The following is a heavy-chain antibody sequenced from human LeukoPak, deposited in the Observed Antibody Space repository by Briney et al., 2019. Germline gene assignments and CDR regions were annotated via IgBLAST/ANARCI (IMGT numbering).Heavy chain of an antibody. CDR2: INPNSGGT. D-gene: IGHD3-10*01. V-gene: IGHV1-2*02. CDR1: GYTFTGYY. Sequence: ASVKVSCKGSGYTFTGYYMHRVRQAPGQGLEWMGWINPNSGGTNYAQKFQGRVTMTRDTSISTAYMELSRLRSDDTAVYYCARDRGVRVVIKGDYWFDPWGQGTLVTVSS. CDR3: ARDRGVRVVIKGDYWFDP. J-gene: IGHJ5*02.